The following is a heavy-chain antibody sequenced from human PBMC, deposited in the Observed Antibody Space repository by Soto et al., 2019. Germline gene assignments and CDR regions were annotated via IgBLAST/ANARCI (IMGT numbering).Heavy chain of an antibody. J-gene: IGHJ6*02. CDR3: ARIMYYDILTGYLYAMDV. Sequence: QVQLQESGPGLVKPSETLSLTCTVSGGSISSYYWSWIRQSPGKGLEWIGHIYDSGSTNYNHSLKSRLTISLDMSKNPFSLKLGSVTAADTAVYYCARIMYYDILTGYLYAMDVWGQGTTVTVSS. CDR1: GGSISSYY. D-gene: IGHD3-9*01. V-gene: IGHV4-59*01. CDR2: IYDSGST.